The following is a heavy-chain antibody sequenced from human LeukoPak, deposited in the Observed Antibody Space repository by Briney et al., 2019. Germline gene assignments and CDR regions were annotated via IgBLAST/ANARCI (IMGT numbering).Heavy chain of an antibody. V-gene: IGHV3-74*01. J-gene: IGHJ4*02. CDR1: GFTFSNYW. D-gene: IGHD2-2*02. Sequence: GGSLRLSCAASGFTFSNYWLHWVRQAPGKGLVWVSRLNTDGSTTSYADSVKGRFTVARDNAKNTLYLEMNRHRAEDTAVYYCARDNTYMFDYWGQGTQVTVSS. CDR3: ARDNTYMFDY. CDR2: LNTDGSTT.